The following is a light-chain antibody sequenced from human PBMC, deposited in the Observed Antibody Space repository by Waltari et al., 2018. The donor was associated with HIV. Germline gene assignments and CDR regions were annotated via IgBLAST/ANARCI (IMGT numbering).Light chain of an antibody. CDR1: QTINNY. CDR3: QQTYSVSPIT. CDR2: AAS. V-gene: IGKV1-39*01. Sequence: DIQMTQSPSSQSTSVGDSVTITCRASQTINNYLNWYQERPGKAPKLLIYAASNLQTGVPSRFSGTGSGTDFTLTISSLQPEDFTSYYCQQTYSVSPITFGQGTRLEIK. J-gene: IGKJ5*01.